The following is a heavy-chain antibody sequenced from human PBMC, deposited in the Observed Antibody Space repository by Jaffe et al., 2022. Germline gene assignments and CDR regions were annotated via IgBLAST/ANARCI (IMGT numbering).Heavy chain of an antibody. Sequence: EVQLLESGGGLVQPGGSLRLSCAASGFTFSSYAMSWVRQAPGKGLEWVSAISGSGGSTYYADSVKGRFTISRDNSKNTLYLQMNSLRAEDTAVYYCAKCKPKIVVVPAAIFHYYYYMDVWGKGTTVTVSS. J-gene: IGHJ6*03. CDR1: GFTFSSYA. CDR3: AKCKPKIVVVPAAIFHYYYYMDV. V-gene: IGHV3-23*01. D-gene: IGHD2-2*01. CDR2: ISGSGGST.